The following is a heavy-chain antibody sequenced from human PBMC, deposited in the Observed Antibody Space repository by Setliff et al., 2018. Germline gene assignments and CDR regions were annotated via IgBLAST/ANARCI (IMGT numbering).Heavy chain of an antibody. CDR1: GYSFTSYW. D-gene: IGHD3-22*01. J-gene: IGHJ4*02. CDR2: IYPGDSDT. V-gene: IGHV5-51*01. CDR3: ARHSEGYYDSSGYSLDY. Sequence: PGESLKISCKGSGYSFTSYWIGWVRQMPGKGLEWMGIIYPGDSDTRYSPSFQGQVTISADKSISTAYLQWSSLKASDTAMYYCARHSEGYYDSSGYSLDYWGQGTLVTV.